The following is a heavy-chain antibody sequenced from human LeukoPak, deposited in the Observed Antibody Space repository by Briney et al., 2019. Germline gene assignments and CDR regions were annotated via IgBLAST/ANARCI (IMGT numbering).Heavy chain of an antibody. V-gene: IGHV4-59*01. CDR2: IYYSGST. J-gene: IGHJ4*02. CDR1: GGSISSYY. CDR3: ARGARGYSYGHFDY. Sequence: KSSETLSLTCTVSGGSISSYYWSWIRQPPGKGLEWIGYIYYSGSTNYNPSLKSRVTISVDTSKNQFSLKLSSVTPADTAVYYCARGARGYSYGHFDYWGQGTLVTVSS. D-gene: IGHD5-18*01.